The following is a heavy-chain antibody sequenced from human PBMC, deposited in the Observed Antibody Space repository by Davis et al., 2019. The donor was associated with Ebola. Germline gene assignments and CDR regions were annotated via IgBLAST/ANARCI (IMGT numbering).Heavy chain of an antibody. J-gene: IGHJ4*02. CDR3: ARLKADGDYGVDY. Sequence: SETLSLTCTVSGGSISSSSYYWSWIRQPPGKGLEWIGYIYYSGSTNYNPSLKSRVTISVDTSKNQFSLKLSSVTAADTAVYYCARLKADGDYGVDYWGQGTLVTVSS. V-gene: IGHV4-61*01. CDR2: IYYSGST. D-gene: IGHD4-17*01. CDR1: GGSISSSSYY.